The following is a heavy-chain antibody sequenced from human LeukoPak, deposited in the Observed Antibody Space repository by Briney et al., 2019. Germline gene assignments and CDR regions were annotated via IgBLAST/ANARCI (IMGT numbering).Heavy chain of an antibody. CDR1: GGSISSGGYY. V-gene: IGHV4-31*03. Sequence: SETLSLTCTVSGGSISSGGYYWSWIRQHAGKGLEWIGYIYYSGSTYYNPSLKSRVTISVDTSKNQFSLKLSSVTAADTAVYYCARDSFTVVTKNALDIWGQGTMVTVSS. D-gene: IGHD4-23*01. CDR2: IYYSGST. J-gene: IGHJ3*02. CDR3: ARDSFTVVTKNALDI.